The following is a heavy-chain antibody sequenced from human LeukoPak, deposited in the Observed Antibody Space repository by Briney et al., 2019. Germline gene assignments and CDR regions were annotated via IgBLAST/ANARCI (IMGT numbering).Heavy chain of an antibody. D-gene: IGHD5-12*01. CDR3: ARDLYSPVATFDY. V-gene: IGHV3-21*01. J-gene: IGHJ4*02. CDR1: GFTVSSNS. CDR2: ISSSSSYI. Sequence: GGSLRLSCTVSGFTVSSNSWSWVRQAPGKGLEWVSSISSSSSYIYYADSVKGRFTISRDNAKNSLYLQMNSLRAEDTAVYYCARDLYSPVATFDYWGQGTLVTVSS.